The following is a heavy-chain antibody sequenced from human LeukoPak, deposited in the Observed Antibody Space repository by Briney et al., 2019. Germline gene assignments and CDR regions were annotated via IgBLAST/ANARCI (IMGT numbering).Heavy chain of an antibody. V-gene: IGHV4-4*02. CDR2: IYHTGST. D-gene: IGHD6-19*01. CDR1: GGSISSSNW. J-gene: IGHJ4*02. CDR3: ARSYSSGWYGNPGY. Sequence: PSGTLSLTCAVSGGSISSSNWWSWVRQTPGKGLEWIGEIYHTGSTIYNPSLKSRVTISVDTSKNQVSLKLRSVTAADTAVYYCARSYSSGWYGNPGYWGQGTLVTVSS.